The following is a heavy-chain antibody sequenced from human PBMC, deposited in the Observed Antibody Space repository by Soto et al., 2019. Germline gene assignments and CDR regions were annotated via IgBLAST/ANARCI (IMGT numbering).Heavy chain of an antibody. J-gene: IGHJ4*02. V-gene: IGHV4-4*02. CDR2: IYHSGNT. Sequence: QVQLQESGPGLVKPSGTLSLTCDVSGGSISSSTWWSRIRQPPGKGLEWIGEIYHSGNTNYNPSLKSRVTMAVDKSRNQFSLKLSSVTAADTAVYYCARRWGEGRVDYWGQGTLVTVSS. CDR3: ARRWGEGRVDY. D-gene: IGHD3-10*01. CDR1: GGSISSSTW.